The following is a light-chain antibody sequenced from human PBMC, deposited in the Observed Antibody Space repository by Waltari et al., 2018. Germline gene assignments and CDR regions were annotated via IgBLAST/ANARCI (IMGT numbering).Light chain of an antibody. CDR1: QSVSSF. CDR3: QQYNDWPPLT. V-gene: IGKV3-15*01. CDR2: GVS. Sequence: CRASQSVSSFLAWYQQKPGQAPRLLIYGVSTRATGIPARFSGSGSGTEFTLTISSLQSEDFAVYYCQQYNDWPPLTFGGGTKVEIK. J-gene: IGKJ4*01.